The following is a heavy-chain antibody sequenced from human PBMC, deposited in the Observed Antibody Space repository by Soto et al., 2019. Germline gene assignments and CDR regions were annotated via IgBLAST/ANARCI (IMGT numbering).Heavy chain of an antibody. CDR2: IVVGSGNT. CDR3: AVSSGWYGYFDY. D-gene: IGHD6-19*01. CDR1: GFTFTSSA. V-gene: IGHV1-58*01. Sequence: SVKVSCKASGFTFTSSAVQWVRQARGQRLEWIGWIVVGSGNTNYAQKFQERVTITRDMSTSTAYMELSSLRSEDTAVYYCAVSSGWYGYFDYWGQGTLVTVSS. J-gene: IGHJ4*02.